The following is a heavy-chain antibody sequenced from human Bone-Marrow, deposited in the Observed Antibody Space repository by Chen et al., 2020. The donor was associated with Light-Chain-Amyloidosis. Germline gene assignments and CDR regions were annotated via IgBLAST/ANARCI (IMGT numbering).Heavy chain of an antibody. D-gene: IGHD5-12*01. J-gene: IGHJ4*02. Sequence: DVQMEQSGPEVKKPGEALKISCKGYGSPFPNYWIGWVRQMPGKGLEWMGVIYPDDSDARYSPSFEGQVTISADKSITTAYLQWRSLKASDTAMYYCARRRDGYNFDYWGQGTLVTVSS. CDR3: ARRRDGYNFDY. V-gene: IGHV5-51*01. CDR2: IYPDDSDA. CDR1: GSPFPNYW.